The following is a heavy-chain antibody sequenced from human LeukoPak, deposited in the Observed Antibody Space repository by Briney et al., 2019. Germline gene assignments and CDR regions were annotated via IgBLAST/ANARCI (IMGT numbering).Heavy chain of an antibody. J-gene: IGHJ6*04. V-gene: IGHV3-48*03. CDR1: GFTFSSYE. CDR2: ISSSGSTI. Sequence: GGSLRLSCAASGFTFSSYEMNWVRQAPGNLLDWVSYISSSGSTIYYADSVKGRFTISRDNAKNSLYLQMNSLRAEDTAVYYCAELGITMIGGVWGKGTTVTISS. D-gene: IGHD3-10*02. CDR3: AELGITMIGGV.